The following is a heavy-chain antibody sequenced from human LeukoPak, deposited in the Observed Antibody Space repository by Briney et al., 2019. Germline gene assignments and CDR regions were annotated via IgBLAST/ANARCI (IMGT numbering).Heavy chain of an antibody. V-gene: IGHV1-46*01. Sequence: ASVKVSCKASGYTFTGYYIHWVRQAPGQGLECMGIINPSGGCTSYAQKFQGRVTMTRDMSTSTVYMELSSLRSEDTAVYYCARGGVGATTYVWFDPWGQGTLVTVSS. CDR1: GYTFTGYY. D-gene: IGHD1-26*01. CDR3: ARGGVGATTYVWFDP. CDR2: INPSGGCT. J-gene: IGHJ5*02.